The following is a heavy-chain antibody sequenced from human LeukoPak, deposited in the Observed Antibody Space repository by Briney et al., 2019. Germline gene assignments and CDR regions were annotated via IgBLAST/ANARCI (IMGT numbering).Heavy chain of an antibody. CDR3: ARGDYGDYGGPYYFDY. J-gene: IGHJ4*02. D-gene: IGHD4-17*01. V-gene: IGHV3-21*01. CDR2: ISSSSSYI. Sequence: PGGSLRLSCAASGFTFSSYSMNWVRQAPGKGLEWVSSISSSSSYIYYADSVKGRFTISRDNAKNSLYLQMNSLRAEDTAVYYCARGDYGDYGGPYYFDYWGQGTLVTVSS. CDR1: GFTFSSYS.